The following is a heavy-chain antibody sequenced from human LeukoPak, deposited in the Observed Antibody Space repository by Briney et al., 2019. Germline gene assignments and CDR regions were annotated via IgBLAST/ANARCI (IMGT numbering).Heavy chain of an antibody. CDR1: GFTLSSYG. CDR3: ATDSCGGDCCSYYFDY. CDR2: IRYDGSNK. V-gene: IGHV3-30*02. J-gene: IGHJ4*02. Sequence: GGSLRLSCAAYGFTLSSYGMHWVRQAPGKGLEWVAFIRYDGSNKYYADSVKGRFTISRDNSKNTLYLQMNSLRAEDTAVYYCATDSCGGDCCSYYFDYWGQGTLVTVSS. D-gene: IGHD2-21*01.